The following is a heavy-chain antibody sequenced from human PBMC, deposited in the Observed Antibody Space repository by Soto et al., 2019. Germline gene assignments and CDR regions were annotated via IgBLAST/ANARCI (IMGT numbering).Heavy chain of an antibody. CDR3: ARRYGGNLDY. Sequence: PSETLSLTCAVSGYSISSSNWWGWIRQPPGKGLEWIGYIYYSGTTYYNPSLKSRVTMSVDTSKNQFSLKLSSVTAADTAVYYCARRYGGNLDYWGQGTLVTVSS. V-gene: IGHV4-28*01. J-gene: IGHJ4*02. CDR1: GYSISSSNW. CDR2: IYYSGTT. D-gene: IGHD1-26*01.